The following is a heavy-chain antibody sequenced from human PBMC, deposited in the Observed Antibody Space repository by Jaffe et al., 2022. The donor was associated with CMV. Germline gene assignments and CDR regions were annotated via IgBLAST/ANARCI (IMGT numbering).Heavy chain of an antibody. D-gene: IGHD3-16*01. CDR1: GFTFSSYG. CDR2: ISYDGSNE. Sequence: QVQVVESGGGVVQPGRSLRLSCAVSGFTFSSYGMHWVRQAPGKGLEWVAVISYDGSNEYYADSVKGRFTISRDNSKNTMYLQMNGLRAEDTAVYYCAKDRVGGVGPKFDYWGQGTLVTVSS. V-gene: IGHV3-30*18. J-gene: IGHJ4*02. CDR3: AKDRVGGVGPKFDY.